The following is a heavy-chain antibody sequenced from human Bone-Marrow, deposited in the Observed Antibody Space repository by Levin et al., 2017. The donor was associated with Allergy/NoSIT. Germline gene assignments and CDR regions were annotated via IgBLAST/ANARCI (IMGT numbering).Heavy chain of an antibody. V-gene: IGHV4-38-2*02. Sequence: SETLSLTCSVSGDSISSGHYWAWIRQSPGKGLECLGRVYEDGGSTFYNPTFKTRVTISLDRSRNQVLLRLTSVTAADTAVYYCARGSPGGDFWSGYYKGYYFDRWGQGSLITVS. J-gene: IGHJ4*02. CDR1: GDSISSGHY. D-gene: IGHD3-3*01. CDR2: VYEDGGST. CDR3: ARGSPGGDFWSGYYKGYYFDR.